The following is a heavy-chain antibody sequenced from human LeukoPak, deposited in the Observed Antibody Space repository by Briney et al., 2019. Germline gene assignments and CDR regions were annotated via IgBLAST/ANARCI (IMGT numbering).Heavy chain of an antibody. D-gene: IGHD3-10*01. V-gene: IGHV3-21*01. J-gene: IGHJ4*02. CDR2: ISSSSSYV. CDR3: ARVLGSLPDY. Sequence: GGSLRLSCAASGFTFSSYSMNWVRQAPGKGLEWVSSISSSSSYVYYADSVKGRFTISRDNAKNSLYLQMNSLRAEDTAVYYCARVLGSLPDYWGQGTLVTVSS. CDR1: GFTFSSYS.